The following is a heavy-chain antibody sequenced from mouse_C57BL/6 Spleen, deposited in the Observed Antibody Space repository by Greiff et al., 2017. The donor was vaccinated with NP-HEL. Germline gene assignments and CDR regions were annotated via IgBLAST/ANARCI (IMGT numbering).Heavy chain of an antibody. Sequence: VQLQQSGPGLVQPSQSLSITCTVSGFSLTSYGVHWVRQSPGKGLEWLGVIWSGGSTDYNAAFISRLSISKDNSKSQVFFKMNSLQADDTAIYYCARKGLTAQATYYAMDYWGQGTSVTVSS. CDR3: ARKGLTAQATYYAMDY. CDR2: IWSGGST. D-gene: IGHD3-2*02. J-gene: IGHJ4*01. CDR1: GFSLTSYG. V-gene: IGHV2-2*01.